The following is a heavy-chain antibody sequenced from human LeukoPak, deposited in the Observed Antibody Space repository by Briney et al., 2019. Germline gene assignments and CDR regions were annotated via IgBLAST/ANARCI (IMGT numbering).Heavy chain of an antibody. D-gene: IGHD3-16*01. J-gene: IGHJ4*02. Sequence: GGSLRLSCTASGFTFGDYAMSWVRQAPGKGLEWVGFIRSKAYGGTTEYAASVKGRFTISRDDSKSIAYLQMNSLKTEDTAVYYCTREGRGSDAFGYWGQGTLVTVSS. CDR3: TREGRGSDAFGY. V-gene: IGHV3-49*04. CDR2: IRSKAYGGTT. CDR1: GFTFGDYA.